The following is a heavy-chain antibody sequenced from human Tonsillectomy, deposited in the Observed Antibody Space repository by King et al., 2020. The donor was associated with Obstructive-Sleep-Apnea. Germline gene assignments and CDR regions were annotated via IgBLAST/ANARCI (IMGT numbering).Heavy chain of an antibody. J-gene: IGHJ4*02. Sequence: QLQESGPGLVKPSETLSLTCTVSGGSISSYYWSWIRQPPGKGLEWIGYIYYSGSTNYNPSLKSRVTISVDTSKNQFSLKLSSVTAADTAVYYCARTDYGDYGSLDYWGQGTLVTVSS. CDR2: IYYSGST. CDR3: ARTDYGDYGSLDY. D-gene: IGHD4-17*01. CDR1: GGSISSYY. V-gene: IGHV4-59*08.